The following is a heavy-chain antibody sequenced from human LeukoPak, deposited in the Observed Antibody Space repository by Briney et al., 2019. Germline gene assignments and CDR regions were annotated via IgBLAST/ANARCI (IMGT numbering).Heavy chain of an antibody. V-gene: IGHV4-38-2*02. CDR1: GYSISSGYY. Sequence: SETLSLTCTVSGYSISSGYYWGWIRQPPGKGLEWIGSIYHSGSTYYNPSLKSRVTISVDTSKNQFSLKLSSVTAADTAVYYCARGARSSWSSLYFDYWGQGTLVTVSS. D-gene: IGHD6-13*01. J-gene: IGHJ4*02. CDR2: IYHSGST. CDR3: ARGARSSWSSLYFDY.